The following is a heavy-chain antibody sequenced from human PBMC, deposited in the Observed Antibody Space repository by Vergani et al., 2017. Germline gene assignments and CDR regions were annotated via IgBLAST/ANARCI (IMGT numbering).Heavy chain of an antibody. Sequence: QVQLQESGPGLVKPSETLSLTCAVSGYSISSGYYWGWIRQPPGKGLEWIGSIYHSGSTYYNPSLKSRVTISVDTSKNQFSLKLSSVTAADTAVYYCARHGYSSSWTLNWYFDLWGRGTLVTVSS. CDR1: GYSISSGYY. CDR2: IYHSGST. D-gene: IGHD6-13*01. CDR3: ARHGYSSSWTLNWYFDL. V-gene: IGHV4-38-2*01. J-gene: IGHJ2*01.